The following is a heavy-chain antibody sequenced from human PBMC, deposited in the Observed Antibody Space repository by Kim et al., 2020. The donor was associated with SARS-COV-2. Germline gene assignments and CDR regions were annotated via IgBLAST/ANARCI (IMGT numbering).Heavy chain of an antibody. J-gene: IGHJ5*02. V-gene: IGHV3-11*04. CDR2: I. Sequence: IYYADSVKGRFTISRDNAKNSLYLQRNSLRAEETAVYYCASHYGSGSYYHWGQGTLVTVSS. D-gene: IGHD3-10*01. CDR3: ASHYGSGSYYH.